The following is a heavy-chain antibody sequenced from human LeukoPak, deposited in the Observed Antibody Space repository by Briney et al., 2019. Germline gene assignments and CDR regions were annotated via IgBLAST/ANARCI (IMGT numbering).Heavy chain of an antibody. Sequence: SETLSLTCTVSGGSISSYYWSWIRQPPGKGLEWIGYIYSSGSTKYSPSLKSRVAISLDTSKNGFSLRLSSVTAADTAVYYCARDRGYGGIFDYWGQGTLVTVYS. CDR3: ARDRGYGGIFDY. V-gene: IGHV4-59*13. CDR1: GGSISSYY. CDR2: IYSSGST. J-gene: IGHJ4*02. D-gene: IGHD4-23*01.